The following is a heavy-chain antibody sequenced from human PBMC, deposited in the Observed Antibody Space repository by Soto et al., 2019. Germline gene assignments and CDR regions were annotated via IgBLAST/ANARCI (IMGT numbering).Heavy chain of an antibody. CDR2: VHDTGTT. CDR1: GGSVSSGGNY. Sequence: QLQLQESGPGLVKPSETLSLTCAVSGGSVSSGGNYWGGIRQSPGKGLGWIGSVHDTGTTHYNPSLTSRVTISVDTSKNQFSLNVNSVTAADTAVYYCARGLSSPSAAGVWGQGTLVTVSS. D-gene: IGHD6-6*01. CDR3: ARGLSSPSAAGV. J-gene: IGHJ4*02. V-gene: IGHV4-39*01.